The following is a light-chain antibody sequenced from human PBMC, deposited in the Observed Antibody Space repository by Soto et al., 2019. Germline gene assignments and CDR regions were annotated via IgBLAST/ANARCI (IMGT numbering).Light chain of an antibody. CDR1: QSVDSSF. J-gene: IGKJ1*01. CDR3: QQYVSSVT. V-gene: IGKV3-20*01. Sequence: EIVLTQSPGFLSLSPGERATLSCRASQSVDSSFFAWYQQKPGQAPRLLIYGASKRATGIPDRFSGSGSGTDFTLTISRLEPDDFAVYYCQQYVSSVTFGQWTKVEIK. CDR2: GAS.